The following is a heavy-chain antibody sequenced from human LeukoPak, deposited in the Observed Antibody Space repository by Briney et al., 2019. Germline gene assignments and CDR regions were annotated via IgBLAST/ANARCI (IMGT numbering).Heavy chain of an antibody. CDR3: ARDSPHIGLRFLEWLLYRGVSFDY. CDR2: ISAYNGNT. V-gene: IGHV1-18*01. J-gene: IGHJ4*02. D-gene: IGHD3-3*01. CDR1: GYTFTSYG. Sequence: APVKVSCKASGYTFTSYGISWVRQAPGQGLEWMGWISAYNGNTNYAQKLQGRVTMTTDTSTSTAYMELRSLRSDDTAVYYCARDSPHIGLRFLEWLLYRGVSFDYWGQGTLVTVSS.